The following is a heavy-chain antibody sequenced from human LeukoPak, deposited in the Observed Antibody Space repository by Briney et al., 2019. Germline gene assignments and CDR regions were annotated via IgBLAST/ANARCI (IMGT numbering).Heavy chain of an antibody. CDR3: ARRTVGATSAAFDI. CDR1: GFTFSSYG. V-gene: IGHV3-23*01. Sequence: PGGSLRLSCAASGFTFSSYGMSWVRQAPGKGLEWVSAISGSGGSTYYADSVKGRFTISRDNSKNTLYLQMNSLRAEDTAVYYCARRTVGATSAAFDIWGQGTMVTVSS. CDR2: ISGSGGST. J-gene: IGHJ3*02. D-gene: IGHD1-26*01.